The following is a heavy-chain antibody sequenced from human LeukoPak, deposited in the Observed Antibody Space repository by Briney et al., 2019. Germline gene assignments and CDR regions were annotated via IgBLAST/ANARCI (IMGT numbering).Heavy chain of an antibody. CDR3: ARERTTGTGNFDY. CDR1: GVSINCCF. D-gene: IGHD1-1*01. V-gene: IGHV4-4*07. J-gene: IGHJ4*02. CDR2: LYPSGST. Sequence: SETLFLTCSVSGVSINCCFWSWIRQPAGKGLEWIGRLYPSGSTDYNPSLRSRVTMSVDTSKNQFSLKLNSVIAADTAVFYCARERTTGTGNFDYWGQGALVTVSS.